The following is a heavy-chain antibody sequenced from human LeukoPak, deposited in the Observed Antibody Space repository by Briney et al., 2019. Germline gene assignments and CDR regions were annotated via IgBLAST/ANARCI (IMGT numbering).Heavy chain of an antibody. CDR1: GYTFTYYY. J-gene: IGHJ5*02. CDR2: VNSKSGAT. Sequence: ASVKVSCKTSGYTFTYYYLHWLRQAPGRGLEWMGWVNSKSGATNYAQRFQGRVTMTWHTSIRTGNMELSSLRSDDTAVYYCARAYEYGWFDPWGQGTRVTVSS. V-gene: IGHV1-2*02. D-gene: IGHD4/OR15-4a*01. CDR3: ARAYEYGWFDP.